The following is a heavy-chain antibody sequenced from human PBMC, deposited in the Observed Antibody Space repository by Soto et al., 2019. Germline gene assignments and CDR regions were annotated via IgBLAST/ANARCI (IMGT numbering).Heavy chain of an antibody. Sequence: ASVKVSCKASGYTFTGYYMHWVRQAPGQGLEWMGWINPNSGGTNYAQKFQGWVTMTRDTPISTAYMELSRLRSDDTAVYYCAKVGKCSGSYHECYYYGMDVWGQGTTVTVSS. CDR2: INPNSGGT. CDR3: AKVGKCSGSYHECYYYGMDV. CDR1: GYTFTGYY. J-gene: IGHJ6*02. V-gene: IGHV1-2*04. D-gene: IGHD1-26*01.